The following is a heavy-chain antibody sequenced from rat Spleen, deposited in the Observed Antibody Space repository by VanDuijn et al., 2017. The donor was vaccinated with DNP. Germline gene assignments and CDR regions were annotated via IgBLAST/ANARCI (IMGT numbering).Heavy chain of an antibody. CDR3: ARLILRVWGAMDA. CDR1: GFTFSNYD. V-gene: IGHV5-25*01. J-gene: IGHJ4*01. D-gene: IGHD1-7*01. Sequence: EVQLVESGGGLVQPGRSLKLSCAASGFTFSNYDMVWVRQPPTKGLEWVASISTSVGNTYYRDSVKDRFIVSRDNAKSTLYLQMDSVRSEDKATYYCARLILRVWGAMDAWGQGTSVTVSS. CDR2: ISTSVGNT.